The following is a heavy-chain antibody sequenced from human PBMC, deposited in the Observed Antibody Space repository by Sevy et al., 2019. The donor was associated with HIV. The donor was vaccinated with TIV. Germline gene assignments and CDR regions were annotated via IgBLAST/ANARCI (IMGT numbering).Heavy chain of an antibody. V-gene: IGHV3-20*01. CDR2: INWNGGST. J-gene: IGHJ4*02. CDR1: GFTFDDYG. D-gene: IGHD6-19*01. CDR3: ARGLGSGWTGGYYFDY. Sequence: GGSLRLSCAASGFTFDDYGMSWVRQAPGKGLEWVSGINWNGGSTGYADSVKGRFTISRDNAKNSLYLQMNSLRAEDTALYHCARGLGSGWTGGYYFDYWGQGTLVTVSS.